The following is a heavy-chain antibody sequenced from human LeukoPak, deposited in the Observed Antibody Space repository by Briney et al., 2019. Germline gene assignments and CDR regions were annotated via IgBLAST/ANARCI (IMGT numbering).Heavy chain of an antibody. CDR1: GFTLSTYA. J-gene: IGHJ1*01. CDR3: ARDLGYSLGARSP. D-gene: IGHD5-12*01. CDR2: ISGSGGST. Sequence: GSLRLSCTGSGFTLSTYALSWVRPAPGKGLEWVSVISGSGGSTYYADPVKGRFTISRDNSKNTLYLQMSSLRAEDTAVYYCARDLGYSLGARSPWGQGTLVTVSS. V-gene: IGHV3-23*01.